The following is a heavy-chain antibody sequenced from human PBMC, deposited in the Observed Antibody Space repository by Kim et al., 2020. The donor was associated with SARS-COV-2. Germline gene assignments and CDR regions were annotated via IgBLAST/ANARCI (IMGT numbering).Heavy chain of an antibody. CDR2: ISYNGNT. Sequence: SETLSLTCTVPGASMTSGSYFWTWIRHHPGQGLEWIGYISYNGNTYSSPSLKSRVTLSLDTSKSQFSLNLRSATAADTAVYYCARDNIVVGGLDVWGLGTTVTVSS. CDR3: ARDNIVVGGLDV. CDR1: GASMTSGSYF. J-gene: IGHJ6*02. V-gene: IGHV4-31*03. D-gene: IGHD3-22*01.